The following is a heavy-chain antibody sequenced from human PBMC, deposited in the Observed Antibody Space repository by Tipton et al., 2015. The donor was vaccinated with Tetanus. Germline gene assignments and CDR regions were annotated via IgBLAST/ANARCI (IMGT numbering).Heavy chain of an antibody. V-gene: IGHV5-51*01. Sequence: SGAEVKKPGESLRISCKASGYEFISYWIAWVRQMPGKGLEWMGVIYPAHSEIRNSPSFQGQVTMSVDKSTSTAYLQWRSLKASDSVMYYCARHSGGSEIGYYDDMDVWGQGTTVTVSS. D-gene: IGHD3-10*01. J-gene: IGHJ6*02. CDR1: GYEFISYW. CDR3: ARHSGGSEIGYYDDMDV. CDR2: IYPAHSEI.